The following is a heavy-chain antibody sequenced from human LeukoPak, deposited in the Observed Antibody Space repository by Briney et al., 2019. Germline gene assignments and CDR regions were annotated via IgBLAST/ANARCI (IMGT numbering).Heavy chain of an antibody. Sequence: SETLSLTGAVYGGSFSGYYWSWIRQPPGKGLEWIGEINHSGSTNYNPSLKSRVTISVDTSKNQFSLKLSSVTAADTAVYYCARGGRTGSHSSGLLGYWGQGTLVTVFS. CDR1: GGSFSGYY. V-gene: IGHV4-34*01. CDR2: INHSGST. J-gene: IGHJ4*02. CDR3: ARGGRTGSHSSGLLGY. D-gene: IGHD6-19*01.